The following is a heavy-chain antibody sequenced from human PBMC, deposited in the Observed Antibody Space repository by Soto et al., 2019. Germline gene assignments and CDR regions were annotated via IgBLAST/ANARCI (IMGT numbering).Heavy chain of an antibody. CDR2: IYYSGST. V-gene: IGHV4-30-4*01. CDR1: GGSISSGDYY. J-gene: IGHJ4*02. Sequence: QVQLQESGPGLVKPSQTLSLTCTVSGGSISSGDYYWSWIRQPPGKGLEWIGYIYYSGSTYNNPSLQSRVTLSVDTSKNQFSLKLSSVTAADTAVYYCARDTDSRGVDYWGQGTLVPGSS. D-gene: IGHD3-22*01. CDR3: ARDTDSRGVDY.